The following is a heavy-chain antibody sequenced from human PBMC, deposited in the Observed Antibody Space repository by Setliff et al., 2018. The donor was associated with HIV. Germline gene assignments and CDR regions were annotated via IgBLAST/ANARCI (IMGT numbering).Heavy chain of an antibody. CDR1: GGTFSLHY. D-gene: IGHD6-13*01. J-gene: IGHJ4*02. CDR3: ARESPSSSWFYFDF. Sequence: SETLSLTCAVSGGTFSLHYYTWIRQSPLRGLEWIGEINHSGGTRYNPSLESRVTMSLDSSRKQFSLRLISVTAADTAVYYCARESPSSSWFYFDFWGQGTLVTVSS. CDR2: INHSGGT. V-gene: IGHV4-34*01.